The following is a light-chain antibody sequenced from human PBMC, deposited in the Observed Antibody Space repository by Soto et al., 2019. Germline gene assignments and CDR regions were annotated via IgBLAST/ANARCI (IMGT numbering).Light chain of an antibody. CDR2: GAS. V-gene: IGKV3-20*01. J-gene: IGKJ5*01. CDR1: QSVNSSY. Sequence: EIVLTQSPGTLSLSPGERATLSCRASQSVNSSYLAWYQQKPGQAPRLLVYGASSRATGISDRFSGSGSGTDFTLTISRLEPEDFAVYYCQHYVSPPITFGQGTRLEIK. CDR3: QHYVSPPIT.